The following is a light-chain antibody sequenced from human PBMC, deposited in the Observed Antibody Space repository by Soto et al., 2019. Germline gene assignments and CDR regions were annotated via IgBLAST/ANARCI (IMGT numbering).Light chain of an antibody. CDR3: SLYTSDNTYV. V-gene: IGLV2-18*01. CDR2: EVR. CDR1: SIDVFSYNR. J-gene: IGLJ1*01. Sequence: QSVLTQPPSVSGSPGQSVTISCTGTSIDVFSYNRVSWNQQSPGSAPKLLIYEVRNRPSGVPDRFSGSKSGNTAPLTISGLQTADEANYFCSLYTSDNTYVFGAGTKVTVL.